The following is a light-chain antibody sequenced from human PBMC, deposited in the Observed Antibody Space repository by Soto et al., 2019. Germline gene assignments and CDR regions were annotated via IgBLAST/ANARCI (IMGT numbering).Light chain of an antibody. CDR1: SSDVGRFNL. CDR3: CSYAGSSTVV. CDR2: EGS. V-gene: IGLV2-23*01. J-gene: IGLJ1*01. Sequence: QSALTQPASVSGSPGQSITISCTGTSSDVGRFNLVSWYQQHPGKAPRLMIYEGSRRPSGISDRFSASKSGNTASLTISGLQAEDEADYFCCSYAGSSTVVFGTGTKLTVL.